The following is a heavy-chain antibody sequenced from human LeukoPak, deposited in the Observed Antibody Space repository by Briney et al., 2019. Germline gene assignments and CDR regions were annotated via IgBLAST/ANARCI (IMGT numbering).Heavy chain of an antibody. CDR3: AKASWVSSADAVL. V-gene: IGHV3-23*01. D-gene: IGHD3-16*01. J-gene: IGHJ4*02. CDR1: GFTFSSYA. Sequence: PGGSLTLSCAASGFTFSSYAMSWVREAPARGLVGVSSLRGNGDTFYADSVKGRFTLSRDESRNTVYLRLNNLRVEDTAVYYCAKASWVSSADAVLWGQGTVVTVSS. CDR2: LRGNGDT.